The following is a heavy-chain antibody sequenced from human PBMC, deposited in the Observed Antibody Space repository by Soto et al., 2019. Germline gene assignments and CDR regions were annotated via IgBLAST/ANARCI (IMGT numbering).Heavy chain of an antibody. Sequence: SGPTLVNPTPPLTLTCTFSGFSLSTSGVGVGWIRQPPGKALEWLALIYWDDDKRYSPSLKSRLTITKDTSKSQVVLTMTNMDPVDTATYYCAHIHNYYGSVENYFDYWGQGTLVTVSS. CDR3: AHIHNYYGSVENYFDY. D-gene: IGHD3-10*01. CDR1: GFSLSTSGVG. J-gene: IGHJ4*02. CDR2: IYWDDDK. V-gene: IGHV2-5*02.